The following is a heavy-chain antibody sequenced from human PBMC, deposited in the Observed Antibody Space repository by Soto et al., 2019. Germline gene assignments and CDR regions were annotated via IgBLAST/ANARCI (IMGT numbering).Heavy chain of an antibody. Sequence: TSETLSLTCTVSGGSVSSGSYYWSWIRQPPGKGLEWIGSIYYSGSTYYNPSLKSRVTISVDTSKNQFSLKLSSVTAADTAVYYCARRRSYGDSDYWGQGTLVTVSS. J-gene: IGHJ4*02. D-gene: IGHD4-17*01. CDR2: IYYSGST. CDR3: ARRRSYGDSDY. V-gene: IGHV4-39*01. CDR1: GGSVSSGSYY.